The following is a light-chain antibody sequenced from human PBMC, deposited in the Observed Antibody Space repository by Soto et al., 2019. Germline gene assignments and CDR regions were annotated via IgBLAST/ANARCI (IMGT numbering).Light chain of an antibody. CDR3: QHSGT. V-gene: IGKV1-5*01. CDR1: QSISNW. Sequence: DIQMTQSPSTLSASVGDRVTITCRASQSISNWLAWYQQKPGKAPKLLIHDASTLDRGVPSRFSGSGSGTKFTLSISSLQTDDFATYYCQHSGTFGQGTKVDIK. J-gene: IGKJ1*01. CDR2: DAS.